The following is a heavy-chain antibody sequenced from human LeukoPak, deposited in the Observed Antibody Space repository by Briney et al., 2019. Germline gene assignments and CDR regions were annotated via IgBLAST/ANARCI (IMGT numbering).Heavy chain of an antibody. D-gene: IGHD5-18*01. CDR1: GGSISSSSYY. CDR2: INHSGST. J-gene: IGHJ4*02. CDR3: ARGMHSYGLAY. Sequence: SETLSLTCTVSGGSISSSSYYWSWIRQPPGKGLEWIGEINHSGSTNYNPSLKSRVTISVDTSKNQFSLKLSSVTAADTAVYYCARGMHSYGLAYWGQGTLVTVSS. V-gene: IGHV4-39*07.